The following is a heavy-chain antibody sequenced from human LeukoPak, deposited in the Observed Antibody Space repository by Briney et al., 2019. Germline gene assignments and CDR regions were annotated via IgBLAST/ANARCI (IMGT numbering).Heavy chain of an antibody. V-gene: IGHV3-30*18. Sequence: GGSLRLSCAASGFTFSSYGMHWVRQAPGKGLEWVAFISYGGSNKYYADSVKGRFTISRDNSKNTLYLQMNSLRAEDTAVYYCAKDLNGRPHWGQGTLVTVSS. D-gene: IGHD1-14*01. CDR1: GFTFSSYG. CDR2: ISYGGSNK. J-gene: IGHJ4*02. CDR3: AKDLNGRPH.